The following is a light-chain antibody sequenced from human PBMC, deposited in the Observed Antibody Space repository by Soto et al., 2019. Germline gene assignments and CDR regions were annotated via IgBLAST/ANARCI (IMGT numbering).Light chain of an antibody. CDR1: QNIINY. CDR3: QQSFSTLA. CDR2: AAS. J-gene: IGKJ3*01. Sequence: DIQMTQSPSSLSASVGDGVTITCRSSQNIINYLSWYQQQPGKAPRLLIYAASTLQSGVPSRFSASGSGTDFTLTISSLQPEDFATYYCQQSFSTLAFGPGTKVDIK. V-gene: IGKV1-39*01.